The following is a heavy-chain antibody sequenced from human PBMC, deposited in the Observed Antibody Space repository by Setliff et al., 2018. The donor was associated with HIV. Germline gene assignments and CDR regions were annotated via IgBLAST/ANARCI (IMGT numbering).Heavy chain of an antibody. CDR3: VRQSAAASVSSAWYVNGAFDV. Sequence: SETLSLTCAVSVGSINSYYWSWIRQSPGSGLQWIGYIHYTGTTNYNPSLRSRLTISMDTTKSQFSLRLTSVTAADTAVYYCVRQSAAASVSSAWYVNGAFDVWGQGTMVTVSS. D-gene: IGHD6-19*01. CDR1: VGSINSYY. J-gene: IGHJ3*01. V-gene: IGHV4-59*08. CDR2: IHYTGTT.